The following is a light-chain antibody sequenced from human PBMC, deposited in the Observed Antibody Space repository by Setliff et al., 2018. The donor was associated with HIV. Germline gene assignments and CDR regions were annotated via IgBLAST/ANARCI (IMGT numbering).Light chain of an antibody. V-gene: IGLV2-14*01. CDR1: SSDIGAYNY. J-gene: IGLJ1*01. CDR2: DVS. Sequence: QSVLPQPASVSGSPGQSITISCTGTSSDIGAYNYVSWYQQHPGKAPKLMIYDVSSRPSGVSNRFSGSKSGNTASLTISGLQAEDEADYYCCSYAGSYKVFGTGTKVTVL. CDR3: CSYAGSYKV.